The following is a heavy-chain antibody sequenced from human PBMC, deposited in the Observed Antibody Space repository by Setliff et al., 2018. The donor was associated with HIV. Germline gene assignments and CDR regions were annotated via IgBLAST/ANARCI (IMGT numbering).Heavy chain of an antibody. D-gene: IGHD6-6*01. Sequence: PSETLSLTCTVSGGSISSYYWSWIRQPPGKGLEWIGYIYYSGSTNYNPSLKSRVTISVDTSKNQFSLKLSSVTAADTAVYYCARRSFGIAARPGWFDPWGQGTRVTVSS. V-gene: IGHV4-59*08. CDR3: ARRSFGIAARPGWFDP. J-gene: IGHJ5*02. CDR1: GGSISSYY. CDR2: IYYSGST.